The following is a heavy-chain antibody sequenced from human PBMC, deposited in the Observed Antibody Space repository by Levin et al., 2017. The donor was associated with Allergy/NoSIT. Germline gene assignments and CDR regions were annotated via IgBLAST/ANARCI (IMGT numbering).Heavy chain of an antibody. CDR2: ISGSGGST. Sequence: GESLKISCAASGFTFSSYAMSWVRQAPGKGLEWVSAISGSGGSTYYADSVKGRFTISRDNSKNTLYLQMNSLRAEDTAVYYCAKVPTAMPLNYYYGMDVWGQGTTVTVSS. CDR3: AKVPTAMPLNYYYGMDV. J-gene: IGHJ6*02. V-gene: IGHV3-23*01. CDR1: GFTFSSYA. D-gene: IGHD2-2*01.